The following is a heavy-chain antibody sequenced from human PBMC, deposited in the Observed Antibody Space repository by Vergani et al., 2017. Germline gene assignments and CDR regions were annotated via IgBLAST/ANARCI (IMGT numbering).Heavy chain of an antibody. Sequence: QVQLVQSGAEVKKPGASVKVSCKASGYTFTSYGISWVRQAPGQGLEWMGGIIPIFGTANYAQKFQGRVTITADESTSTAYMERSSLRSEDTAVYYCERDXESSSATRYYYYYYYMDVGGKGTTVTVSS. D-gene: IGHD6-6*01. CDR1: GYTFTSYG. CDR2: IIPIFGTA. CDR3: ERDXESSSATRYYYYYYYMDV. J-gene: IGHJ6*03. V-gene: IGHV1-69*13.